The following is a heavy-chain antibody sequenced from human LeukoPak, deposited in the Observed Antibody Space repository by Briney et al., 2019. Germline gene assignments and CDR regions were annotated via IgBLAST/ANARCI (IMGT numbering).Heavy chain of an antibody. CDR3: ARDYYGSGSLFDY. CDR2: ISSSSYI. V-gene: IGHV3-21*01. CDR1: GFTFSSYS. Sequence: GGPLRLSCAASGFTFSSYSMNWVRQAPGKGLEWVSSISSSSYIYYADSVKGRFTISRDNAKNSLYLQMNSLRAEDTAVYYCARDYYGSGSLFDYWGQGTLVTVSS. D-gene: IGHD3-10*01. J-gene: IGHJ4*02.